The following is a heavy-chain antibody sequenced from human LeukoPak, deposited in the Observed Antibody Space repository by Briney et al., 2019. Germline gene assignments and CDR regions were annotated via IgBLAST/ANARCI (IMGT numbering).Heavy chain of an antibody. Sequence: SETLSLTCAVYGGSFSGYYWSWIRQPPGKGLEWIGEINHSGSTNYNPSLKSRVPISVDTSKNQFSLKLSSVTAADTAVYYCARGRRSGYYTDYWGQGTLVTVSS. CDR1: GGSFSGYY. J-gene: IGHJ4*02. V-gene: IGHV4-34*01. D-gene: IGHD3-22*01. CDR2: INHSGST. CDR3: ARGRRSGYYTDY.